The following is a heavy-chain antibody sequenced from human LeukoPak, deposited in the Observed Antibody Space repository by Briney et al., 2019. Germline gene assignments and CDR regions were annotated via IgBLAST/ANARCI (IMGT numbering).Heavy chain of an antibody. Sequence: GGSLRLSCAASGFTFSSYEMNWVRQAPGKGLEWVSYISSSGSTIYYADSVKGRFTISRDNAKNSLYLQMNSLRAEDTAVYYCARDPSIVGAILLGDYYYYMDVWGKGTTVTVSS. V-gene: IGHV3-48*03. CDR2: ISSSGSTI. CDR3: ARDPSIVGAILLGDYYYYMDV. CDR1: GFTFSSYE. J-gene: IGHJ6*03. D-gene: IGHD1-26*01.